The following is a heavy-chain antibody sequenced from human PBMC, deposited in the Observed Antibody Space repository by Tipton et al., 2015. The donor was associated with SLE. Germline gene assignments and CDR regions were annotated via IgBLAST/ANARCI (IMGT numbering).Heavy chain of an antibody. CDR2: IYHDGST. Sequence: TLSLTCSVSGGYISTTSYYWGWIRQPPGKGLEWIANIYHDGSTYYNPSLKSRVTISVDTSKNQFSLKLTSVTAADTAVYYCARGTKLGNHYYYYYMDVWGKGTTVTVSS. CDR1: GGYISTTSYY. J-gene: IGHJ6*03. V-gene: IGHV4-39*07. D-gene: IGHD7-27*01. CDR3: ARGTKLGNHYYYYYMDV.